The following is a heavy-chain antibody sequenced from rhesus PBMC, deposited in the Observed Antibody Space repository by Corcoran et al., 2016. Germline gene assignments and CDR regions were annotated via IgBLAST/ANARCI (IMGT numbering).Heavy chain of an antibody. V-gene: IGHV2S1*01. CDR3: ARVRGYEDDYGYFNFDY. D-gene: IGHD3-9*01. CDR1: GFSLSTSGMG. J-gene: IGHJ4*01. CDR2: IYLDDDK. Sequence: QVTLKESGPALVKPTQTLTLTCTFSGFSLSTSGMGVGWIRQPPGKALEWLASIYLDDDKHHSTSLKSKPTNLQGTFQNPVVPTMTNMDPVDTATYYCARVRGYEDDYGYFNFDYWGQGVLVTVSS.